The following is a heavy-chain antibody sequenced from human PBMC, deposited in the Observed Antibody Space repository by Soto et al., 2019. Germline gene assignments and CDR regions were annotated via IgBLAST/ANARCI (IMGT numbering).Heavy chain of an antibody. V-gene: IGHV3-53*02. J-gene: IGHJ6*01. Sequence: EVQLVETGGGLIQPGGSLRLSCAASGFTVSSNYMSWVRQAPGKGLEWVSVIYSGGSTYYADSVKGRFTISRDNSKNTLYLQMNSLRAEDTAVYYCARRRYYYDSSGYPPYYYGMDVW. D-gene: IGHD3-22*01. CDR1: GFTVSSNY. CDR2: IYSGGST. CDR3: ARRRYYYDSSGYPPYYYGMDV.